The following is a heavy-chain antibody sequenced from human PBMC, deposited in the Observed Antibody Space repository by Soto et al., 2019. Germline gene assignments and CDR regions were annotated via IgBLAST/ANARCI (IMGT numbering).Heavy chain of an antibody. CDR2: INSDGSST. CDR1: GFTFSSYW. D-gene: IGHD6-19*01. CDR3: ARGAVAGNDLDY. Sequence: GSLRLSCAASGFTFSSYWMHWVRQAPGKGLVWVSRINSDGSSTSYADSVKGRFTISRDNAKNTLYLQMNSLRAEDTAVYYCARGAVAGNDLDYWGQGTLVTVSS. J-gene: IGHJ4*02. V-gene: IGHV3-74*01.